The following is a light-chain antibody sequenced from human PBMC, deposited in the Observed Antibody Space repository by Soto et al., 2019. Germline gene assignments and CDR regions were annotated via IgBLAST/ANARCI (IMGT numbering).Light chain of an antibody. CDR2: ATS. CDR3: HQYNSWPRGT. Sequence: EIVLTQSPGTLSLSPGERATLSCRASQSVSSRDLAWYQQKPGQAPRLLIYATSSRAAGIPDRFSGSGSGTDFTLTISRLEPEDFAVYYCHQYNSWPRGTFGPGTKVEIK. V-gene: IGKV3-20*01. CDR1: QSVSSRD. J-gene: IGKJ3*01.